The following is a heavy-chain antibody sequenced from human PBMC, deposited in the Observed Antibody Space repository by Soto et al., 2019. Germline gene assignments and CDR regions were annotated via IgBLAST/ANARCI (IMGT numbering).Heavy chain of an antibody. D-gene: IGHD6-13*01. CDR2: IYYSGST. Sequence: SETVSLTCTVSGGSISSYYWNWIRQPPGKGLEWIGYIYYSGSTNYNPSLKSRVTISVDTSKNQFSLKLSSVTAADTAVYYCARRYGAAADFWGQGILVTVSS. J-gene: IGHJ4*02. CDR3: ARRYGAAADF. V-gene: IGHV4-59*08. CDR1: GGSISSYY.